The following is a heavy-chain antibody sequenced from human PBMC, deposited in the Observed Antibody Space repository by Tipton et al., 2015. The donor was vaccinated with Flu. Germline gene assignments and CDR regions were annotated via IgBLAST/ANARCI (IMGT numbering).Heavy chain of an antibody. CDR1: GDSISSSGYY. V-gene: IGHV4-31*03. CDR2: IYYSGNT. J-gene: IGHJ4*02. Sequence: TLSLTCTVSGDSISSSGYYWSWIRQHPGKGLEWIGYIYYSGNTYYNPSLRSRVSISADTSQNQFSLKVTSVTAADTAVYYGARAPLGSKFATFDFWGQGALVTVSA. CDR3: ARAPLGSKFATFDF. D-gene: IGHD1-26*01.